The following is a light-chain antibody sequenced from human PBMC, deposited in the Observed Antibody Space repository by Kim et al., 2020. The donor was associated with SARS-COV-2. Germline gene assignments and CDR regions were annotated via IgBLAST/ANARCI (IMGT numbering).Light chain of an antibody. CDR1: QSVRNNY. CDR3: HQYGSSRWT. V-gene: IGKV3-20*01. CDR2: GAS. J-gene: IGKJ1*01. Sequence: SPGERAPLSCRASQSVRNNYLAWYQQKPGQAPRLLIYGASSRATGIPDRFSGSESGIDFTLTISRLEPEDFAVYYCHQYGSSRWTFGQGTKVDIK.